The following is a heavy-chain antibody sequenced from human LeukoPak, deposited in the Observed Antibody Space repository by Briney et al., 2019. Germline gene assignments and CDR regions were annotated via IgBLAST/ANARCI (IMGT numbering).Heavy chain of an antibody. CDR2: IYPGDSDT. Sequence: GESLKISCKGSGYSFTSYWIGWVRQMPGKGLEWMGIIYPGDSDTRYSSSFQGQVTISADRSITTAYLQWSSLKASDTAMYYCARRDYDSRGDWFDPWGQGTLVTVSS. CDR3: ARRDYDSRGDWFDP. CDR1: GYSFTSYW. V-gene: IGHV5-51*01. D-gene: IGHD3-22*01. J-gene: IGHJ5*02.